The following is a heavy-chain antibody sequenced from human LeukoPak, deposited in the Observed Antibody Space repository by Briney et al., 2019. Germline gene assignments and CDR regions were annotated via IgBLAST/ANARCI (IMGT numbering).Heavy chain of an antibody. Sequence: GGSLRLSCAASGFTFSDYYMSWIRQAPGKGLEWVPYISSSGSTIYYADSVKGRFTISRDNAKNSLYLQMNSLRAEDTAVYYCARGLVVRGVYYYGMDVWGQGTTVTVSS. V-gene: IGHV3-11*01. CDR3: ARGLVVRGVYYYGMDV. J-gene: IGHJ6*02. D-gene: IGHD3-10*01. CDR2: ISSSGSTI. CDR1: GFTFSDYY.